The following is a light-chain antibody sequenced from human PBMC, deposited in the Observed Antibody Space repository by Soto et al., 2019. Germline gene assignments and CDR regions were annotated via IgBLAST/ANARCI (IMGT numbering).Light chain of an antibody. V-gene: IGKV3-20*01. CDR1: QSVSSSY. Sequence: ELVLTQSPGTLSLSPGERATLSCRASQSVSSSYLAWYQQKPGQAPRLLIYGASNRATGIPDRFSGSGSGTDFTLTISRLEPEYFSVYFCQQYGRSPPFPFGPGPKVDIK. CDR3: QQYGRSPPFP. J-gene: IGKJ3*01. CDR2: GAS.